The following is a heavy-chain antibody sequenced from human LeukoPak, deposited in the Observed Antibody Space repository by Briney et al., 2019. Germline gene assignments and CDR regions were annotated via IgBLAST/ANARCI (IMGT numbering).Heavy chain of an antibody. D-gene: IGHD1-26*01. CDR1: GFTFDDYA. CDR2: ISWNSGSI. J-gene: IGHJ4*02. CDR3: ARSGSYLYYFDY. V-gene: IGHV3-9*01. Sequence: GRSLRLSCAASGFTFDDYAMHWVRQAPGKGLEWVSGISWNSGSIGYADSVKGRFTISRDNAKNSLYLQMNSLRAEDTAVYYCARSGSYLYYFDYWGQGTLVTVSS.